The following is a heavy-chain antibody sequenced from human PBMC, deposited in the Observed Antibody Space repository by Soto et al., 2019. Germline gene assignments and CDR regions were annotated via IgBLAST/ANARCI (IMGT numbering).Heavy chain of an antibody. CDR1: GFSFKTYW. CDR3: ARSLRVYYYGMDV. J-gene: IGHJ6*02. CDR2: ISGSGGST. V-gene: IGHV3-23*01. Sequence: VGSLRLSCEVSGFSFKTYWMSWVRQAPGKGLEWVSAISGSGGSTYYADSVKGRFTISRDNSKNTLYLQMNSLRAEDTAVYYCARSLRVYYYGMDVWGQGTTVTVSS.